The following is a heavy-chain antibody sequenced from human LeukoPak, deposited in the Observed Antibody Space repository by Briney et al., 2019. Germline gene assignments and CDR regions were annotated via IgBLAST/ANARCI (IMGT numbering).Heavy chain of an antibody. CDR2: INPSGGST. D-gene: IGHD2-8*02. CDR1: GYTFTSYY. V-gene: IGHV1-46*01. J-gene: IGHJ6*02. Sequence: GASVKVSCQASGYTFTSYYMHWVRQAPGQGLEWMGIINPSGGSTSYAQKFQGRVTMTRDTSTSTVYMELSSLRSEDTAVYYCASGEVGVVYRAGGRYYYHYHAMDVWGQGTTVTVSS. CDR3: ASGEVGVVYRAGGRYYYHYHAMDV.